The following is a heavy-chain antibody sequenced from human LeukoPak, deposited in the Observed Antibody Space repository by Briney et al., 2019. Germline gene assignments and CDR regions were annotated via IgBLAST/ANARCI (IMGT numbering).Heavy chain of an antibody. Sequence: SETLSLTCALYGGSLRGYYWSGIRQPPGKRLECIVAINHRGSTKYNPPLKRRVTISQDTPKNQISPKICSVTAAHTPAYYSVLGLWMVPFDYWGQGTLVTVSS. J-gene: IGHJ4*02. CDR2: INHRGST. D-gene: IGHD3-10*01. V-gene: IGHV4-34*01. CDR3: VLGLWMVPFDY. CDR1: GGSLRGYY.